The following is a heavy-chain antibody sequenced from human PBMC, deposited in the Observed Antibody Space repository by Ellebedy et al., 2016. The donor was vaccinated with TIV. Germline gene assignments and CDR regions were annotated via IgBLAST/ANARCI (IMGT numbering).Heavy chain of an antibody. V-gene: IGHV4-39*07. Sequence: MPGGSLRLSCTVSGGSISSGSYYWGWIRQPPGKGLEWIGSIYYSGSTNYNPSLKSRVTISVDTSKNQFSLKLSSVTAADTAVYYCARVLDNWGQGTMVTVSS. CDR3: ARVLDN. CDR2: IYYSGST. J-gene: IGHJ3*02. CDR1: GGSISSGSYY.